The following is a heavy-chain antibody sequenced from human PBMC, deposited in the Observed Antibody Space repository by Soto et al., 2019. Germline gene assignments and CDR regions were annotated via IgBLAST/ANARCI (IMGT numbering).Heavy chain of an antibody. V-gene: IGHV1-2*04. Sequence: ASVKVSCKASGYTFTGYYMHWVRQAPGQGLEWMGWINPNSGGTNYAQKFQGWVTMTRDTSISTAYMELGRLRSDDTAVYYCARDRIVVVPAATYYGMDVWGQGTTVTVSS. CDR1: GYTFTGYY. D-gene: IGHD2-2*01. CDR3: ARDRIVVVPAATYYGMDV. J-gene: IGHJ6*02. CDR2: INPNSGGT.